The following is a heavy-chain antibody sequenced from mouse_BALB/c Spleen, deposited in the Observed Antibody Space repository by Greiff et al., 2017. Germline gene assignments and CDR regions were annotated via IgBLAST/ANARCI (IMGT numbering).Heavy chain of an antibody. CDR1: GFTFSSFG. CDR2: ISSGSSTI. V-gene: IGHV5-17*02. CDR3: ARSTYGYDVGTYAMDY. J-gene: IGHJ4*01. D-gene: IGHD2-2*01. Sequence: EVQRVESGGGLVQPGGSRKLSCAASGFTFSSFGMHWVRQAPEKGLEWVAYISSGSSTIYYADTVKGRFTISRDNPKNTLFLQMTSLRSEDTAMYYCARSTYGYDVGTYAMDYWGQGTSVTVSS.